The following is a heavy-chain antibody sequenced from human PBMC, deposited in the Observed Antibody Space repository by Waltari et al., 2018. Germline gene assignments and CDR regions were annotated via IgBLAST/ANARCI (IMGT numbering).Heavy chain of an antibody. J-gene: IGHJ6*02. CDR1: GFTFSSYA. CDR2: ISGSGGST. V-gene: IGHV3-23*01. CDR3: AKLLYYDFWSGYYTGNGMDV. Sequence: EVQLLESGGGLVQPGGSLRLSCAASGFTFSSYAMSLVRQAPGKGLGWDSAISGSGGSTYYADAVKGRFTISRDNSKNTLYLQMNSLRAEDTAVYYCAKLLYYDFWSGYYTGNGMDVWGQGTTVTVSS. D-gene: IGHD3-3*01.